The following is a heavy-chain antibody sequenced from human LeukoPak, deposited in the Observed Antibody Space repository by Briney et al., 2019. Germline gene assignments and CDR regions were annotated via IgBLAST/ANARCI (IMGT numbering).Heavy chain of an antibody. Sequence: PSETLSLTCTVSGGSISSGSYYWGWIRQPPGKGLEWIGSIYYSGSTYYNPSLKSRVTISVDTSKNQFSLKLSSVTAADTAVYYCARHGHSSGWYGGYMDVWGKGTTVTISS. D-gene: IGHD6-19*01. CDR2: IYYSGST. J-gene: IGHJ6*03. CDR3: ARHGHSSGWYGGYMDV. V-gene: IGHV4-39*01. CDR1: GGSISSGSYY.